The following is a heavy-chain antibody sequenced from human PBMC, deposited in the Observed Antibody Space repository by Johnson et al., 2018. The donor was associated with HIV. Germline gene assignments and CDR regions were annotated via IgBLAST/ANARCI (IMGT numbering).Heavy chain of an antibody. J-gene: IGHJ3*02. CDR2: ISSNGGST. D-gene: IGHD2-21*01. Sequence: EVQLVESGGGVVQPGGSLRLSCAASGFTFSSYGMHWVRQAPGKGLEYVSAISSNGGSTSYAKSVKGRFTISRDNSKNTLYLQLNSLRAEHTAVYYCARVGQVVWDAFDIWGQGTMVTVSS. V-gene: IGHV3-64*01. CDR3: ARVGQVVWDAFDI. CDR1: GFTFSSYG.